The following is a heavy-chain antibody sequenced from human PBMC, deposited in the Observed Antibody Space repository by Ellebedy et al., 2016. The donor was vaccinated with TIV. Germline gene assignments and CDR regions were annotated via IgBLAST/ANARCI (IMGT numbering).Heavy chain of an antibody. V-gene: IGHV1-2*02. CDR2: INAKRGDT. Sequence: AASVKVSCKTSGYTFIDYHIHWVRQAPGQGLAWMGWINAKRGDTIYVPKFHDRVTMTRDISISTAFLGVAGVTSDDTAVYYCARKGVSGRSYFDYWGQGTLVTVSS. CDR3: ARKGVSGRSYFDY. CDR1: GYTFIDYH. D-gene: IGHD6-19*01. J-gene: IGHJ4*02.